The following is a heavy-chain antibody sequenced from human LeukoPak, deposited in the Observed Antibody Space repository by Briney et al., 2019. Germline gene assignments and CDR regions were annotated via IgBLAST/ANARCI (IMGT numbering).Heavy chain of an antibody. V-gene: IGHV3-23*01. CDR1: GFTFSNYA. CDR3: AKDRLRFLEWLSYYMDV. CDR2: VSISGRST. Sequence: GGSLRLSCAASGFTFSNYAMSWVRQAPGKGLEWVSAVSISGRSTYYADSVKGRFTISRDNSKNTLYLQMNSLRAEDTAVYYCAKDRLRFLEWLSYYMDVWGKGTTVTVSS. D-gene: IGHD3-3*01. J-gene: IGHJ6*03.